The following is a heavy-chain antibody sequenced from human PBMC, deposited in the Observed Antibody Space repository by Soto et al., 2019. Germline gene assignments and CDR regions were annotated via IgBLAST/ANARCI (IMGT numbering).Heavy chain of an antibody. CDR1: GFTFDDYA. CDR2: MSWNSGSI. CDR3: AQDIGAAAGRNPAY. Sequence: DVQLVESGGGLVQPGRSLRLSCAASGFTFDDYAMHWVRQAPGTGLQRVSGMSWNSGSIGYGDSVKGIFTISKDNAKNSLCLQMSSLRDEDTALYYCAQDIGAAAGRNPAYWGQGTLVTVSS. J-gene: IGHJ4*02. V-gene: IGHV3-9*01. D-gene: IGHD6-13*01.